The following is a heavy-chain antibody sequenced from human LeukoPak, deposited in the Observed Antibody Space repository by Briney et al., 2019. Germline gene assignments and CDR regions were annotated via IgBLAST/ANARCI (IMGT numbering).Heavy chain of an antibody. V-gene: IGHV4-4*07. J-gene: IGHJ6*03. Sequence: PSETLSLTCTVSGGSISSYYWSWIRQPAGKGLEWIGRIYTSGSTNYNPSLKSRVTMSVDTSKNQFSLKLSSVTAADTAVYYCARGDIVVVPAAMPHYYYYYYMDVWGKGTTVTVSS. CDR2: IYTSGST. CDR3: ARGDIVVVPAAMPHYYYYYYMDV. D-gene: IGHD2-2*01. CDR1: GGSISSYY.